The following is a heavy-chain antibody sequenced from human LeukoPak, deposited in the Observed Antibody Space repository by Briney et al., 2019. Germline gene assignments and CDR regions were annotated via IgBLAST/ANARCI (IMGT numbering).Heavy chain of an antibody. CDR1: GASVSSNY. Sequence: SSETLSLTCTVSGASVSSNYWNWIRQPPGKGLEWIGYTHHSGSTNYNPSLKSRATISVDTSKNQFSLKLSSVTAADTAVYYCARDRRFGEYDAFDIWGQGTMVTVSS. J-gene: IGHJ3*02. V-gene: IGHV4-59*02. CDR3: ARDRRFGEYDAFDI. CDR2: THHSGST. D-gene: IGHD3-10*01.